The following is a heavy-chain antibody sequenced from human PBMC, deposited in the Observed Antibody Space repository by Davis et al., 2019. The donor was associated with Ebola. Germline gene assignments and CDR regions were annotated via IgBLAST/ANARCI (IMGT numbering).Heavy chain of an antibody. CDR2: IRNKANSYTT. V-gene: IGHV3-72*01. CDR3: VRVEAGNWYFDL. J-gene: IGHJ2*01. Sequence: SLKISCAASGFTFSDHYMDWVRQAPGKGLEWVGRIRNKANSYTTGYAASVKGRFTISRDDSKNSPYLQMNSLKTEDTAVYYCVRVEAGNWYFDLWGRGTLVTVSS. CDR1: GFTFSDHY. D-gene: IGHD5-24*01.